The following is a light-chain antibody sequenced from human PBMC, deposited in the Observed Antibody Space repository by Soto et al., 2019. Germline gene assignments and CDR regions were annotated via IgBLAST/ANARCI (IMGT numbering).Light chain of an antibody. CDR3: QQYENRPLT. CDR2: DAA. J-gene: IGKJ4*01. Sequence: DLPLTQSPPSLSASVGDGVTITCQASQDITNYLNWYQHKSGKSPKLLIFDAANLEAGVPSRFSGRGSGTQFTFTISSLQPEDVATYYCQQYENRPLTFGGGTKVE. CDR1: QDITNY. V-gene: IGKV1-33*01.